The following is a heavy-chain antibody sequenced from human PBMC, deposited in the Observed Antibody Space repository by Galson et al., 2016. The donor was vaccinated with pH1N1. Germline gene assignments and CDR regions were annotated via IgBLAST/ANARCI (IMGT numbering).Heavy chain of an antibody. J-gene: IGHJ4*02. CDR2: IDPNSGGT. CDR3: ARVLRTVVFDH. CDR1: GYKFAVYY. V-gene: IGHV1-2*02. D-gene: IGHD4-23*01. Sequence: SVKVSCKASGYKFAVYYIHWVRQAPGQGLEWMGWIDPNSGGTTYAQKFQGRVTMTRDTSISTAYMELSRLTSDDTAVYYCARVLRTVVFDHWGQGTLVTVSS.